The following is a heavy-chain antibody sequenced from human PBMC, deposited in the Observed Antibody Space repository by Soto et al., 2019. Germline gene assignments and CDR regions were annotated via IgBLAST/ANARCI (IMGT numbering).Heavy chain of an antibody. D-gene: IGHD2-15*01. CDR3: ARDFLAGCSGGSCYPHYYGMDV. CDR1: GGSISSGGYY. CDR2: IYYSGST. V-gene: IGHV4-31*03. J-gene: IGHJ6*02. Sequence: QVQLQESGPGLVKPSQTLSLTCTVSGGSISSGGYYWSWIRQHPGKGLEWIGYIYYSGSTYYNPSLKSRVTISVDPSKNQFSLKLSSVTAADTAVYYCARDFLAGCSGGSCYPHYYGMDVWGQGTTVTVSS.